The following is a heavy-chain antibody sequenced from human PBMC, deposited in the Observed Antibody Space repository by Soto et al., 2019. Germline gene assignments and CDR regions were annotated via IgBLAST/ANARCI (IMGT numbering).Heavy chain of an antibody. Sequence: PSETLSLTCTVSGGSLSSSSYYWGWIRQPPGKGLEWIGSIYYSGSTYYNPSLKSRVTISVDTSKNRFSLKMSSVTAADTAVYYCARNDIVVVPAGDSIDFFDFWGQGTLV. V-gene: IGHV4-39*01. CDR3: ARNDIVVVPAGDSIDFFDF. J-gene: IGHJ4*02. CDR1: GGSLSSSSYY. CDR2: IYYSGST. D-gene: IGHD2-2*01.